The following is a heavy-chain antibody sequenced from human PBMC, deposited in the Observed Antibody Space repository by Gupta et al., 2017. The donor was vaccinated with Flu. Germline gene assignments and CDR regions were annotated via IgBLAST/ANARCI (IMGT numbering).Heavy chain of an antibody. J-gene: IGHJ4*02. CDR3: AKEEPLGYCSSTSCYSSDYFDY. D-gene: IGHD2-2*01. V-gene: IGHV3-23*01. CDR2: MSGSGGST. Sequence: EVQLLESGGGLVQPGGCRRLSCSASGFTFSRCALSWVRERPGTGLEWVSAMSGSGGSTYYGDSVKGRFTISRDNSKNTLYLQMNSLRAEDTAVYYCAKEEPLGYCSSTSCYSSDYFDYWGQGTLVTVSS. CDR1: GFTFSRCA.